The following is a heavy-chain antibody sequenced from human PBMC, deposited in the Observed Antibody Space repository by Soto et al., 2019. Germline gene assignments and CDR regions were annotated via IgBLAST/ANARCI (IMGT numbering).Heavy chain of an antibody. D-gene: IGHD2-15*01. CDR2: ISAYNGNT. Sequence: ASVKVSCKASGYTFTSYGISWVRQAPGQGLEWMGWISAYNGNTNYAQKLQGRVTMTTDTSTSTAYMELRSLRSDDTAVYYCTRRNELGYCSGGSCYLTIASYFDYWGQGTLVTVSS. CDR3: TRRNELGYCSGGSCYLTIASYFDY. CDR1: GYTFTSYG. V-gene: IGHV1-18*01. J-gene: IGHJ4*02.